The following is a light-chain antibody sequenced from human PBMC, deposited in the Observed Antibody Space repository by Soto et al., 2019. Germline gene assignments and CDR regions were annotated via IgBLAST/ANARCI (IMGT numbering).Light chain of an antibody. V-gene: IGKV1-12*01. CDR1: QSISSW. J-gene: IGKJ1*01. CDR3: HQAYSFPWT. CDR2: ASS. Sequence: DIQMTQSPSTLSASVGDRVTITFLASQSISSWLAWYQHKPGKAPKFLIFASSSLQTGVPSRFSGSASGTDFTLTIDNLQPEDFATYFCHQAYSFPWTFGQGTKVDI.